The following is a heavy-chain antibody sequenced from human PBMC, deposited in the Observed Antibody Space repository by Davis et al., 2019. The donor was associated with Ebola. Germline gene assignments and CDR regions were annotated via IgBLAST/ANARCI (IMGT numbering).Heavy chain of an antibody. CDR1: GYTFTSYA. V-gene: IGHV7-4-1*02. CDR2: INTNTGNP. CDR3: ARDGGELLWFGESSRGMDV. J-gene: IGHJ6*02. Sequence: ASVKVSCKASGYTFTSYAMNWVRQAPGQGLEWMGWINTNTGNPTYAQGFTGRFVFSLDTSVSTAYLQISSLKAEDTAVYYCARDGGELLWFGESSRGMDVWGQGTTVTVSS. D-gene: IGHD3-10*01.